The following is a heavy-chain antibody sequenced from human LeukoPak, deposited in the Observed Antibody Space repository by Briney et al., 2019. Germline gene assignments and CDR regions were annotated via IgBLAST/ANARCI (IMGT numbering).Heavy chain of an antibody. J-gene: IGHJ3*02. CDR2: IYYSGST. CDR3: ARCNLKDAFDI. CDR1: GGSISSYY. V-gene: IGHV4-59*01. Sequence: SETLSLTCTVSGGSISSYYWSWIRQPPGKGLEWIGYIYYSGSTNYNPSLKSRVTISVDTSKNQFSLKLSSVTAADTAAYYCARCNLKDAFDIWGQGTMVTVSS.